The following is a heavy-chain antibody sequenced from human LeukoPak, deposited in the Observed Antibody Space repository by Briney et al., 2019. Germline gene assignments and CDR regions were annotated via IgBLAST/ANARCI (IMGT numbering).Heavy chain of an antibody. CDR2: ISYDGSNK. D-gene: IGHD1-26*01. CDR3: AREGLLIVGATHNWFDP. J-gene: IGHJ5*02. V-gene: IGHV3-30*03. CDR1: GFTFSSYG. Sequence: GGSLRLSCAASGFTFSSYGMHWVRQAPGKGLEWVAVISYDGSNKYYADSVKGRFTISRDNSKNTLYLQMNSLRAEDTAVYYCAREGLLIVGATHNWFDPWGQGTLVTVSS.